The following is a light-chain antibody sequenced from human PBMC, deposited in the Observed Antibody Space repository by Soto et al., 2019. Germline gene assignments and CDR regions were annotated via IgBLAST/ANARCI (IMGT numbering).Light chain of an antibody. J-gene: IGKJ1*01. CDR1: QSISRY. V-gene: IGKV1-5*03. Sequence: AAAVGEKDTITVRASQSISRYLNWYQQKPGKAPKLLIYKASSLESGVPSRFSGSGSGTEFTLTISSLQPDDFATYYCQQYNSYVTFGQGTNVDI. CDR3: QQYNSYVT. CDR2: KAS.